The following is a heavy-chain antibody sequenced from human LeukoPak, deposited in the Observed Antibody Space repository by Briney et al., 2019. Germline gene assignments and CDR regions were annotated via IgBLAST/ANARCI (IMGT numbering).Heavy chain of an antibody. V-gene: IGHV3-74*01. CDR2: IYTDGSST. CDR3: AGVLSGADRSLDY. CDR1: GFTFSSYW. D-gene: IGHD2-21*02. Sequence: PGGSLRLSCAAYGFTFSSYWMHWVRQAPGKGLVWVSRIYTDGSSTNYADSVKGRFTISRDNAKNTLYLQMNGLRAEDTAVYYCAGVLSGADRSLDYWGQGTLVTVSS. J-gene: IGHJ4*02.